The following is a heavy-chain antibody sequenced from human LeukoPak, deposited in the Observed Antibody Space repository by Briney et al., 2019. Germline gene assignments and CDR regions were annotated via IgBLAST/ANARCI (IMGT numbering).Heavy chain of an antibody. Sequence: PGGSLRLSCAASGFTFSDYYMSWIRQAPGKELEWVSYISSSGSTIYYADSVKGRFTISRDNAKNSLYLQMNSLRAEDTAVYYCARLRMFGYYGSGSYYNRYFDYWGQGTLVTVSS. V-gene: IGHV3-11*04. CDR1: GFTFSDYY. CDR2: ISSSGSTI. J-gene: IGHJ4*02. CDR3: ARLRMFGYYGSGSYYNRYFDY. D-gene: IGHD3-10*01.